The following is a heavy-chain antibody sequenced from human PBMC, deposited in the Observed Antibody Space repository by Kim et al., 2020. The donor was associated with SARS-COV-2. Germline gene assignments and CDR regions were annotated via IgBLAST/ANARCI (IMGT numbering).Heavy chain of an antibody. CDR2: ISSSGSTI. D-gene: IGHD3-9*01. Sequence: GGSLRLSCAASGFTFSDYYMSWIRQAPGKGLEWVSYISSSGSTIYYADSVKGRFTISRDNAKNSLYLQMNSLRAEDTAVYYCARVHRLEVEILTGYYSGWFGPWGKGTLVTVSS. CDR3: ARVHRLEVEILTGYYSGWFGP. J-gene: IGHJ5*02. CDR1: GFTFSDYY. V-gene: IGHV3-11*01.